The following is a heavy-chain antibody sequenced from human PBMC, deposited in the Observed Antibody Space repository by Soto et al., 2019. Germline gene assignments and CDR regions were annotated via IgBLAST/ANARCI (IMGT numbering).Heavy chain of an antibody. CDR2: ISYDGSNK. CDR1: GFTFSSYA. D-gene: IGHD6-19*01. CDR3: ARVQQWLVHSPVFDY. J-gene: IGHJ4*02. Sequence: GGSLRLSCAASGFTFSSYAMHWVRQAPGKGLEWVAVISYDGSNKYYADSVKGRFTISRDNSKNTLYLQMNSLRAEDTAVYYCARVQQWLVHSPVFDYWGQGTLVTVSS. V-gene: IGHV3-30-3*01.